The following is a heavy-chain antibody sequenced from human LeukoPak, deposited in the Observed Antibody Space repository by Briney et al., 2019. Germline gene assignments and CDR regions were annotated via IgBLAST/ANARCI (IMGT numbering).Heavy chain of an antibody. CDR2: ISYSGST. CDR1: GGSISSYY. J-gene: IGHJ4*02. V-gene: IGHV4-59*06. Sequence: SETLSLTCTVSGGSISSYYWSWIRQHPGKGLEWIGYISYSGSTYYSPSFKSRFTISVDTSRNQFSLRLSSVTAADTAVYYCARALGESYFDSWGQGTLDTVSS. D-gene: IGHD3-3*01. CDR3: ARALGESYFDS.